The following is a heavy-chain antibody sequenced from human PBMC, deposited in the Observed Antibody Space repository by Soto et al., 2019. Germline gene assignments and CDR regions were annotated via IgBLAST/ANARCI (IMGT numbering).Heavy chain of an antibody. CDR3: ARGAIAWFGESPSYGMDV. CDR2: IYYSGST. J-gene: IGHJ6*02. D-gene: IGHD3-10*01. CDR1: GGSISSSSYY. Sequence: PSETLSLTCTVSGGSISSSSYYWGWIRQPPGKGLEWIGSIYYSGSTYYNPSLKSRVTISVDTSKNQFSLKLSSVTAADTAVYYCARGAIAWFGESPSYGMDVWGQGTTVTVSS. V-gene: IGHV4-39*01.